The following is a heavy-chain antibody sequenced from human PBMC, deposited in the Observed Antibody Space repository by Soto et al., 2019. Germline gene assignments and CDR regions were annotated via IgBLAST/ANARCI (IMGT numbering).Heavy chain of an antibody. CDR3: AKDRNDYVSPFDY. CDR1: GFTFSSYG. V-gene: IGHV3-30*18. Sequence: QVQLVESGGGVVQPGRSLRLSCAASGFTFSSYGMHWVRQAPGKGLEGVAVISYDGSNKYYADSVKGRFTISRDNSKNTLYLQMNSLRAEDTAVYYCAKDRNDYVSPFDYWGQGTLVTVSS. J-gene: IGHJ4*02. CDR2: ISYDGSNK. D-gene: IGHD3-16*01.